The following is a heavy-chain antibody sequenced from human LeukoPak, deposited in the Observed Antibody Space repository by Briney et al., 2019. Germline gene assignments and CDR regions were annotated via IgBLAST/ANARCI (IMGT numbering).Heavy chain of an antibody. Sequence: ASVKVSCKASGYTFTSYDINWVRQATGQGLEWMGWMNPNSGNTGYAQKFQGRVTITRNTSISTAYMELSSLRSEDTAVYYCTRDPSVDYDLLSHWFDPWGQGTLVTVSS. J-gene: IGHJ5*02. V-gene: IGHV1-8*03. CDR3: TRDPSVDYDLLSHWFDP. CDR2: MNPNSGNT. D-gene: IGHD3-9*01. CDR1: GYTFTSYD.